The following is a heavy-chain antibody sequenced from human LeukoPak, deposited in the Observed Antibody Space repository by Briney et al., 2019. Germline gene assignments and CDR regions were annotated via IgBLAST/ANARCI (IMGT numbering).Heavy chain of an antibody. CDR1: GFTFSSYA. Sequence: PGGSLRLSCAASGFTFSSYAMSWVLQAPGKGLEWVSAISGSGASTFYADSVKGRFTISRDKSNDTLYLQMNSLRAEDTAVYYCAKDYAYYYGSGIGGFDYWGQGTLVTVSS. D-gene: IGHD3-10*01. J-gene: IGHJ4*02. CDR3: AKDYAYYYGSGIGGFDY. V-gene: IGHV3-23*01. CDR2: ISGSGAST.